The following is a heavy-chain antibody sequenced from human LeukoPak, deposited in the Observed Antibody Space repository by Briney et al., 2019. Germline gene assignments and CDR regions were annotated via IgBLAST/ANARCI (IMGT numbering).Heavy chain of an antibody. D-gene: IGHD6-19*01. J-gene: IGHJ4*02. CDR3: ATKVAGTSHFSY. CDR2: IGRSGTSM. CDR1: GFTFSNYS. Sequence: GGSLRLSCAASGFTFSNYSMNWVRQAPGKGLEWVSSIGRSGTSMYNADSVKGRFTISRDNAKTSLYLQMNSLRAEDTAVYYCATKVAGTSHFSYWGQGTLVTVSS. V-gene: IGHV3-21*01.